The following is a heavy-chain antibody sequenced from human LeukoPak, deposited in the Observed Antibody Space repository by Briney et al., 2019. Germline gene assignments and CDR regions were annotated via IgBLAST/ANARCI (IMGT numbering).Heavy chain of an antibody. V-gene: IGHV3-30-3*01. CDR1: GFTFSSYV. D-gene: IGHD3-9*01. CDR3: ARGLTATGSLFDP. CDR2: ISYDGSNK. Sequence: PGGSLRLSCAASGFTFSSYVMHWVRLAPGKGLEWVALISYDGSNKYYADSVKGRFTISRDNPKNTLFLQMNSLRAEDSAVYYCARGLTATGSLFDPRGQGTLVTVSS. J-gene: IGHJ5*02.